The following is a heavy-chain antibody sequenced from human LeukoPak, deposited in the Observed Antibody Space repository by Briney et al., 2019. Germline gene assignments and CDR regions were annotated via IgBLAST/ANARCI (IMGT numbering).Heavy chain of an antibody. CDR2: ISAYNTNT. V-gene: IGHV1-18*01. D-gene: IGHD2-2*01. Sequence: PSVKVSCKASGYTFTNYAISWVRQAPGQGLEWMGWISAYNTNTNYAQNLQGRVTMTTDTSTSTAYMELRSLRSDDTAVYYCARVVVGESVVPIAGYFDYWGQGTLVTVS. CDR1: GYTFTNYA. CDR3: ARVVVGESVVPIAGYFDY. J-gene: IGHJ4*02.